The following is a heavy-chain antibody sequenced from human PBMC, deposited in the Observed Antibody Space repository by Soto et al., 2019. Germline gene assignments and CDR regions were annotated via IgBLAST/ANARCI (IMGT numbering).Heavy chain of an antibody. CDR1: GGSFSGYY. CDR2: INHSGST. V-gene: IGHV4-34*01. Sequence: SETLSLTCAVYGGSFSGYYWSWIRQPPGKGLEWIGEINHSGSTNYNPSLKSRVTISVDTSKNQFSLKLISVTAADTAVYYCGRGRLGRYYYYYGMDVWGQGTTVTVSS. D-gene: IGHD7-27*01. J-gene: IGHJ6*02. CDR3: GRGRLGRYYYYYGMDV.